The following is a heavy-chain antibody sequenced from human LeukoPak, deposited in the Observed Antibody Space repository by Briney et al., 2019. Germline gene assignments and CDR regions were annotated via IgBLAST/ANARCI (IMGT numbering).Heavy chain of an antibody. V-gene: IGHV1-46*01. CDR2: INPSGGST. CDR1: GYTFTSYY. D-gene: IGHD6-6*01. Sequence: ASVKVSCKASGYTFTSYYMHWVRQAPGQGLEWMGIINPSGGSTSYAQKFQGRVTMTRDTSTSTVYMELSSLRSEDTAVYYCARGPTIAYSSSNYMDVWGKGTTVTVSS. J-gene: IGHJ6*03. CDR3: ARGPTIAYSSSNYMDV.